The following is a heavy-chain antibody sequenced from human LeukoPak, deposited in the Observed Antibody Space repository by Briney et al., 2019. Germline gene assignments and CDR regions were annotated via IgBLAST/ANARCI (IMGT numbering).Heavy chain of an antibody. Sequence: GGSLRLSCAASGFTFSSYEMNWVRQAPGKGLEWVSYISSSGSTIYYADSVKGRFTISRDNAKNSLYLQMSSLRAEDTAVYYCARDSGDSSGYTDYWGQGTLVTVSS. V-gene: IGHV3-48*03. D-gene: IGHD3-22*01. CDR1: GFTFSSYE. J-gene: IGHJ4*02. CDR3: ARDSGDSSGYTDY. CDR2: ISSSGSTI.